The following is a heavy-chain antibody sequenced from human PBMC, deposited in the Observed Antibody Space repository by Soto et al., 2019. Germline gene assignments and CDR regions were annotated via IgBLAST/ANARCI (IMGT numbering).Heavy chain of an antibody. V-gene: IGHV1-46*03. CDR3: ARENYDYGDSDAFDI. D-gene: IGHD4-17*01. CDR2: INPSGGST. Sequence: ASVKVSCKASGYTFTSYYMHWVRQAPGQGLEWMGIINPSGGSTSYAQKFQGRVTMTRDTSTSTVYMELSSLRSEDTAVYYCARENYDYGDSDAFDIWGQGTMVT. J-gene: IGHJ3*02. CDR1: GYTFTSYY.